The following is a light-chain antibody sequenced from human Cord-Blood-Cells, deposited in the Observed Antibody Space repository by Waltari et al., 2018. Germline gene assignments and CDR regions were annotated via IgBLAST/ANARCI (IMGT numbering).Light chain of an antibody. V-gene: IGLV3-1*01. J-gene: IGLJ1*01. CDR2: QDS. CDR1: KLGDKY. Sequence: SYELTQPPSVSVSPGQTASITCSGDKLGDKYAWWYQQKPGQSLVLVINQDSKRPSGFPERFSGSNSGNTATLTISGTQAMDEADYYCQAWDSSTYVFGTGTKVTVL. CDR3: QAWDSSTYV.